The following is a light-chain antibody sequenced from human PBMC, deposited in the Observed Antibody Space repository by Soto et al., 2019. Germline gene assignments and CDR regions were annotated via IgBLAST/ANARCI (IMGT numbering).Light chain of an antibody. Sequence: QSVLTKPPSASATPGQRVTISCSGSSSNIGSNSVNWYQQLPGTAPKLLIYKSNQRPSGVPDRFSGSKSGTSASLAIGGLQSEDEADYYCAAWDDSLNGRVFGGGNKVTVL. CDR1: SSNIGSNS. CDR2: KSN. V-gene: IGLV1-44*01. J-gene: IGLJ3*02. CDR3: AAWDDSLNGRV.